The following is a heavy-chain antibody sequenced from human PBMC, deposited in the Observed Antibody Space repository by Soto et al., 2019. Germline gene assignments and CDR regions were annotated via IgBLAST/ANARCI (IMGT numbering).Heavy chain of an antibody. D-gene: IGHD2-8*01. CDR1: GGSVSNTNYY. CDR2: VFYRGRS. Sequence: AATLSLSRTVSGGSVSNTNYYGGWIRQSPGKGLEWIGSVFYRGRSSSKSSVKGQVTISVDTSKTQYSLNLNSVTASGTAVYFCVSQRTSVLTQAYFDYWGPGALVTVSS. J-gene: IGHJ4*02. V-gene: IGHV4-39*01. CDR3: VSQRTSVLTQAYFDY.